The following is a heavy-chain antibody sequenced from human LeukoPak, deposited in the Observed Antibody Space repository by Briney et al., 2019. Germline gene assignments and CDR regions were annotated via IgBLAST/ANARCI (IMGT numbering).Heavy chain of an antibody. D-gene: IGHD4-17*01. CDR3: ARDGMHDYGDFDY. J-gene: IGHJ4*02. V-gene: IGHV3-74*01. CDR1: GFTFSGYS. Sequence: GGSLRLSCEASGFTFSGYSMNWVRQAPGKGLVWVSRISSDGSSTSYADSVKGRFTISRDNAKNTLYLQMNSLRAEDTAVYYCARDGMHDYGDFDYWGQGTLVTVSS. CDR2: ISSDGSST.